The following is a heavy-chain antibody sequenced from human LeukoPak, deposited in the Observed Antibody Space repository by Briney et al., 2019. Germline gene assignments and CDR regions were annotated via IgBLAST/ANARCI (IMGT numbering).Heavy chain of an antibody. V-gene: IGHV3-9*01. D-gene: IGHD4-17*01. CDR1: GFTFDDYA. J-gene: IGHJ4*02. CDR2: ISWNSGSI. Sequence: PGGSLRLSCAASGFTFDDYAMPWVRQAPGKGLEWVSGISWNSGSIGYADSVKGRFTISRDNAKNSLYLQMNSLRAEDTALYYCAKGTYYGDYSFDYWGQGTLVTVSS. CDR3: AKGTYYGDYSFDY.